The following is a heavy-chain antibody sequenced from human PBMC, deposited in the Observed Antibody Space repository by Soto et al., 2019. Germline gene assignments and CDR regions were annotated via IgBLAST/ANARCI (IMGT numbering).Heavy chain of an antibody. CDR2: IIFGTA. V-gene: IGHV1-69*01. J-gene: IGHJ6*02. Sequence: QVHLVQSGAEVKKPGSSVKVSCKASGGTFSNFLISWVRQAPGQGLEWLGGIIFGTAKYSQKSQGRVAITADESTSTAYMELSSLRSEDTAVYYCARLHYYNLTGNPYGMDVWGQGTTVTVSS. CDR3: ARLHYYNLTGNPYGMDV. D-gene: IGHD3-9*01. CDR1: GGTFSNFL.